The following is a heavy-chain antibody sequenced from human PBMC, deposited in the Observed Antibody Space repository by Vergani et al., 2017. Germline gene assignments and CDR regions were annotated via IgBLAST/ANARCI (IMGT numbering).Heavy chain of an antibody. Sequence: EVQLLESGGDLVQPGGSLRLSCAASGFTFIMHAMSWVRQAPGKGLEWVSTLSASDRRTHYADSGKGRFTISRENAKNTLYLQMNSLRAEDTAVYYCARVLGYCNSASCQEYWGQGTLVTVSS. CDR2: LSASDRRT. CDR3: ARVLGYCNSASCQEY. J-gene: IGHJ4*02. CDR1: GFTFIMHA. D-gene: IGHD2-2*01. V-gene: IGHV3-23*01.